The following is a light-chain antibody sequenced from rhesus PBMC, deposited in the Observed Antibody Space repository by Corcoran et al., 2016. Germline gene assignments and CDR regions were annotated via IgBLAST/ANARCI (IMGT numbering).Light chain of an antibody. V-gene: IGKV2-104*02. J-gene: IGKJ4*01. Sequence: EIVMTQTPLSLPVTPGEPASISCRSSQSPLDSEDGNTYLDWYLQKPGQSPQLLFYEVSHRASGVPDMFSGTGSYTDFTLKISRVEAEDVGVYYYMQALEFPLTFGEGTKVELK. CDR3: MQALEFPLT. CDR1: QSPLDSEDGNTY. CDR2: EVS.